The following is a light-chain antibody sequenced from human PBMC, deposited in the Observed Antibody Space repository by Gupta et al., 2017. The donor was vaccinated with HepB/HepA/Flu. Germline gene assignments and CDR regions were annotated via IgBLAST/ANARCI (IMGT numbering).Light chain of an antibody. CDR1: PLEDKF. J-gene: IGLJ2*01. Sequence: SFALPRPPSVSVSPGQTASITCSGDPLEDKFVCWYQQKPGQSPILLIYQDSKRPSGIPERFSGSNAGNTAILTISGTQAMDEAVYYCQAWDYSSHVVFGGGTKLTVL. V-gene: IGLV3-1*01. CDR3: QAWDYSSHVV. CDR2: QDS.